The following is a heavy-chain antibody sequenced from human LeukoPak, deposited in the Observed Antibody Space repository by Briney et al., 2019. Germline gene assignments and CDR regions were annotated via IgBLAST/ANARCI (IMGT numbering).Heavy chain of an antibody. D-gene: IGHD3-3*01. J-gene: IGHJ3*02. CDR2: IQYDGSNK. Sequence: GRSLRLSCVASGFKFTSYGMHWVRQAPGKGLEWVAFIQYDGSNKYYADSVRGRFTISRDNAKKSLYLQMNSLRAEDTAVYYCARGDPDISFGVAGEAFDIWGQGTMVTVSS. CDR1: GFKFTSYG. V-gene: IGHV3-33*01. CDR3: ARGDPDISFGVAGEAFDI.